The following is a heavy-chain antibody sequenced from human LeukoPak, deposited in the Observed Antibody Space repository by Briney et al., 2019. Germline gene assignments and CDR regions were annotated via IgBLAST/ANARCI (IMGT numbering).Heavy chain of an antibody. Sequence: GGSLRLSCAASGFTFNIYGMHWVRQAPGKGLEWVAFISLDGGTNYYADSVKGRFTISRDNSKNTLYLQMNSLRAEDTAVYYCAKDGGIAAAGIEYWGQGTLVTVSS. CDR3: AKDGGIAAAGIEY. CDR1: GFTFNIYG. V-gene: IGHV3-30*02. J-gene: IGHJ4*02. CDR2: ISLDGGTN. D-gene: IGHD6-13*01.